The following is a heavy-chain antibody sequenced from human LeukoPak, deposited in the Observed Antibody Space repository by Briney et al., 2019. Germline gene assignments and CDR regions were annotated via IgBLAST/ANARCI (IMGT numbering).Heavy chain of an antibody. CDR1: GYTFTGYY. CDR2: INPNSGGT. CDR3: ARTTDYGDYDY. J-gene: IGHJ4*02. D-gene: IGHD4-17*01. Sequence: ASVKVACKASGYTFTGYYMHWVRQAPGQGLEWMGWINPNSGGTNYAQKFQGRVTMTTDTSTSTAYMELRSLRSDDTAVYYCARTTDYGDYDYWGQGTLVTVSS. V-gene: IGHV1-2*02.